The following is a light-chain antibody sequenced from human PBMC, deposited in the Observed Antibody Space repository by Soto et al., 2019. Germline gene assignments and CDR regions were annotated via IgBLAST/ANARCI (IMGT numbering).Light chain of an antibody. CDR3: SAYSDIDTKV. Sequence: QFALTQPASVSGSPGQSITISCGGTSSDVGAYIYVSWYQQFPGKAPKLILYEVNNRPSGVSNRFSGSKSDTTASLTISGLQPEDEADYYCSAYSDIDTKVFGTGTKVTVL. CDR1: SSDVGAYIY. CDR2: EVN. V-gene: IGLV2-14*03. J-gene: IGLJ1*01.